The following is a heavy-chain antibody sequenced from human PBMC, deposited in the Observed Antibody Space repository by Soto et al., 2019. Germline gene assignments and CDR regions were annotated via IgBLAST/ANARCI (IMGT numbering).Heavy chain of an antibody. CDR3: ARASRYYDFWSGYYSYYYYGMDV. V-gene: IGHV1-8*01. CDR2: MNPNSGNT. J-gene: IGHJ6*02. D-gene: IGHD3-3*01. CDR1: GYTLTSYD. Sequence: APVKVSCKASGYTLTSYDINWVRQATGQGLEWMGWMNPNSGNTGYAQKFQGRVTMTRNTSISTAYMELSSLRSEDTAVYYCARASRYYDFWSGYYSYYYYGMDVWGQGTTVTVSS.